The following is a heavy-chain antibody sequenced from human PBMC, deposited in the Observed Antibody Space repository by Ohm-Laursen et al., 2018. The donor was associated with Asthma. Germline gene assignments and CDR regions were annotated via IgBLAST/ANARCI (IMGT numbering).Heavy chain of an antibody. Sequence: SLRLSCAASGFTFSSFGMSWVRQAPGRGLEWVSSITSSRSTFYADSVKGRFTISRDDAKNSLYLQMNSLRAEDTAVYYCATQTYDYWGQGTLVTVSS. V-gene: IGHV3-21*01. J-gene: IGHJ4*02. CDR3: ATQTYDY. CDR1: GFTFSSFG. CDR2: ITSSRST.